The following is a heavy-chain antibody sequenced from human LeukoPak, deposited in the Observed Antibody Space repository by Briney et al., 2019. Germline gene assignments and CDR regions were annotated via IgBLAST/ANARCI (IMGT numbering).Heavy chain of an antibody. Sequence: PGGSLRLSCVASGFTFSSYEFNWVRQAPGKGLEWVSYISDSGTGIYYADSVKGRFTISRDNAKNSLYLQMNSLRAEDTALYYCARTYCSSTSCYYYYYMDVWGKGTTVTVSS. CDR3: ARTYCSSTSCYYYYYMDV. CDR1: GFTFSSYE. V-gene: IGHV3-48*03. D-gene: IGHD2-2*01. J-gene: IGHJ6*03. CDR2: ISDSGTGI.